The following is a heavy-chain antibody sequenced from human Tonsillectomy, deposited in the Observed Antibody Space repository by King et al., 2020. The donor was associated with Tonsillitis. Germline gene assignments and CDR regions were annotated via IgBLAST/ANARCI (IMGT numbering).Heavy chain of an antibody. V-gene: IGHV3-30*18. Sequence: VQLVESGGGVVQPGRSLRLSCAASGFTFSSYGMHWVRQAPGKGLEWVAVISYDGSNKYYADSVKGRFTISRDNSKNTLYLQMNSLRAEDTAVYSCAKAPPASLYYFDYWGQGTLVTVSS. CDR2: ISYDGSNK. CDR3: AKAPPASLYYFDY. CDR1: GFTFSSYG. J-gene: IGHJ4*02.